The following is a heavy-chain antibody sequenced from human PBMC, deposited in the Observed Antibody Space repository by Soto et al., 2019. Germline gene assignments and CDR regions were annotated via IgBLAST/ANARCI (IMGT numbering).Heavy chain of an antibody. D-gene: IGHD5-12*01. CDR2: IYYSGST. J-gene: IGHJ3*02. CDR3: ASPISTIPGAFDI. Sequence: PSETLSLTCTVSGGSISSSSYYWGWIRPPPGKGLEWIGSIYYSGSTYYNPSLKSRVTISVDTSKNQFSLKLSSVTAADTAVYYCASPISTIPGAFDIWGQGTMVTVSS. V-gene: IGHV4-39*01. CDR1: GGSISSSSYY.